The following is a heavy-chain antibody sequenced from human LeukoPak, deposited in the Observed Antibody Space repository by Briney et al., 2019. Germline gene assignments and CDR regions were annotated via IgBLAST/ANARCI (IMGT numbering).Heavy chain of an antibody. Sequence: ASVKVSCKASGYTFTGYYMHWVRQAPGQGLEWMGWINPNSGGTNYAQKSQGRVTITADESTSTAYMELSSLRSEDTAVYYCARTGAQYQLLFYYFDYWGQGTLVTVSS. CDR2: INPNSGGT. V-gene: IGHV1-2*02. CDR1: GYTFTGYY. CDR3: ARTGAQYQLLFYYFDY. D-gene: IGHD2-2*01. J-gene: IGHJ4*02.